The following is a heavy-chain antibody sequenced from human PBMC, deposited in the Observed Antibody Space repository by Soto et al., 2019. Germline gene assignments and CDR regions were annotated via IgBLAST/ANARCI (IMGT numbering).Heavy chain of an antibody. CDR2: ISASSDAA. CDR3: AKYSGSYPVYNGLSL. D-gene: IGHD1-26*01. J-gene: IGHJ6*02. V-gene: IGHV3-23*01. CDR1: GFPFSTSA. Sequence: EVQLLESGGGLVQPGGSLRLSCAASGFPFSTSAMNWVRQAPGKGLEWVSIISASSDAAYYAESVKGRFASSRDISKNTLYLQMNSLRAEDTAVYYCAKYSGSYPVYNGLSLWGQGTTVTVS.